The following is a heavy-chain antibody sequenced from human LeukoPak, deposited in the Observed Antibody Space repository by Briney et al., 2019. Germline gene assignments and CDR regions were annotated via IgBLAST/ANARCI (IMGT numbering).Heavy chain of an antibody. J-gene: IGHJ5*02. CDR3: ARVSDLDYYDSSGPNWFDP. V-gene: IGHV1-69*04. CDR2: IIPIFGIA. CDR1: GGTFSSYA. Sequence: SVKVSCKASGGTFSSYAISWVRQAPGQGLEWMGRIIPIFGIANYAQKFQGRVTITADKSTSTAYMELSSLRSEDTAVYYCARVSDLDYYDSSGPNWFDPWGQGTLVTASS. D-gene: IGHD3-22*01.